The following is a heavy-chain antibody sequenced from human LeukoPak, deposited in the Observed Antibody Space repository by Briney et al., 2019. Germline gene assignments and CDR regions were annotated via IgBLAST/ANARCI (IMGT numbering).Heavy chain of an antibody. CDR3: ARGRERGSSSSFTDY. J-gene: IGHJ4*02. V-gene: IGHV1-8*03. CDR2: TNPNSANT. Sequence: ASVKVSCKASGYTFTSYDINWVRQATGQGLEWMGWTNPNSANTGYAQKFQGRVTITRNTSMSTTYMELSSLRFEDTAVYYCARGRERGSSSSFTDYWGQGTLVIVSS. CDR1: GYTFTSYD. D-gene: IGHD6-6*01.